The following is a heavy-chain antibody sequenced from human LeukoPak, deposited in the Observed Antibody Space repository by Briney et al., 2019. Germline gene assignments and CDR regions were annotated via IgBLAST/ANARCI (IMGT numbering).Heavy chain of an antibody. CDR3: TRHSPSSAPSPY. CDR2: ISNSGGT. J-gene: IGHJ4*02. D-gene: IGHD6-6*01. CDR1: GASISSYY. Sequence: PETLSLTCTVSGASISSYYWSWVRQPPGKGLEWIGYISNSGGTNYNPSLTRRVTISVHTPKNHFSLKLTSVTAADTAIYFCTRHSPSSAPSPYWGQGTLVPVSP. V-gene: IGHV4-59*08.